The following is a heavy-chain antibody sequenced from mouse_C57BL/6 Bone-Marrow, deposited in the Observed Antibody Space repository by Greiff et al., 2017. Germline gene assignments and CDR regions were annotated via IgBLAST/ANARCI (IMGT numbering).Heavy chain of an antibody. CDR2: IYPGDGDT. J-gene: IGHJ4*01. CDR1: GYAFGSSW. D-gene: IGHD6-2*01. CDR3: ARSKLLYYYAMDY. Sequence: QVQLQQSGPELVKPGASVKISCKASGYAFGSSWMNWVKQRPGKGLEWIGRIYPGDGDTNYNGKFKGKATLTADKSSSTAYMQLSSLTSEDSAVYFCARSKLLYYYAMDYWGQGTSVTVSS. V-gene: IGHV1-82*01.